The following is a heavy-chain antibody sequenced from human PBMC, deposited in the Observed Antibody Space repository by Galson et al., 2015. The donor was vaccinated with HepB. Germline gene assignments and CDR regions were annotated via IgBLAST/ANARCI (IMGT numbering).Heavy chain of an antibody. CDR3: ARLGYDSSGYYRRDYYFDY. CDR1: GGSIRNYY. Sequence: SETLSLTCTVSGGSIRNYYWGWIRQPPGKGLEWVGYVVYSGGTNYNPSLKTRVRMSLDTSKNEFSLNLGSVTAADTAVYYCARLGYDSSGYYRRDYYFDYLGQGTLVTVSS. CDR2: VVYSGGT. D-gene: IGHD3-22*01. V-gene: IGHV4-59*01. J-gene: IGHJ4*02.